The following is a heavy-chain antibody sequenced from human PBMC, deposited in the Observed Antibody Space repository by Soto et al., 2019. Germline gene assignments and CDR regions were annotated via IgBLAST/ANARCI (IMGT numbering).Heavy chain of an antibody. V-gene: IGHV4-31*03. D-gene: IGHD3-16*01. CDR3: ARVIMITLGGVTAAQGLDP. CDR1: GGSIRSGGYS. CDR2: IYYSGST. J-gene: IGHJ5*02. Sequence: SETLSLTCTVSGGSIRSGGYSRSWIRQHPGKGLERIGYIYYSGSTYYNPSLKSRVTLSVDTSKHQFSLKLRSVTSADTALYYCARVIMITLGGVTAAQGLDPGGKGPLVTV.